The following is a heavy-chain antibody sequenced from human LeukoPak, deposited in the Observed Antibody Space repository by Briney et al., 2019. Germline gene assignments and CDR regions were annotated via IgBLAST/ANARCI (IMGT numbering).Heavy chain of an antibody. CDR1: GYTFTSYY. Sequence: ASVKDSCKASGYTFTSYYMHWVRQAPGQGLAGMGIINPSGGSRSYAQKFQGRVTMTSDTSTSTVYMELSSLRSEDTAVYYCARGLGIAVGSLDYWGQGTLVTVSS. D-gene: IGHD6-19*01. J-gene: IGHJ4*02. CDR3: ARGLGIAVGSLDY. V-gene: IGHV1-46*03. CDR2: INPSGGSR.